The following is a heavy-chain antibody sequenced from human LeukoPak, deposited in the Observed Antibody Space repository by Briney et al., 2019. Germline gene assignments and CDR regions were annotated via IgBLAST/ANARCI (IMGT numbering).Heavy chain of an antibody. CDR1: GFTFSSYD. CDR2: ICTAGDT. V-gene: IGHV3-13*01. CDR3: ARAPRGGSSWYGQSVYYFDY. J-gene: IGHJ4*02. D-gene: IGHD6-13*01. Sequence: GGSLRLSCAASGFTFSSYDMHWVRRAPGKGLEWVSAICTAGDTYYPVSVKGRFTISRENAKNSLYLQMNSLRAGDTAVYYCARAPRGGSSWYGQSVYYFDYWGQGTLVTVSS.